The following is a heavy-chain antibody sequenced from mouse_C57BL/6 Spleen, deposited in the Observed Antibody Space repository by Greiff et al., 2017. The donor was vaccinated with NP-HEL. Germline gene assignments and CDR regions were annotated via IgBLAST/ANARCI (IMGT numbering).Heavy chain of an antibody. J-gene: IGHJ1*03. D-gene: IGHD1-1*01. CDR3: ARDYYGSSYGYFDV. Sequence: QVQLQQPGAELVKPGASVKLSCKASGYTFTSYWMHWVKQRPGQGLEWIGMIHPNSGSTNYNEKFKSKATLTADKSSSTAYMQRSILTSEDSAVYYCARDYYGSSYGYFDVWGTGTTVTVSS. CDR2: IHPNSGST. V-gene: IGHV1-64*01. CDR1: GYTFTSYW.